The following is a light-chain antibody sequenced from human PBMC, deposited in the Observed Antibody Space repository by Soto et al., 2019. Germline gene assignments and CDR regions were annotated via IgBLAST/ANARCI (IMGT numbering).Light chain of an antibody. CDR3: QQYENLPT. Sequence: DIQMTQSPSSRSASAGERVTITCRASQSISSYLNWYQQKPGKAPKLLIYAASNLETGVPSRFRGSGSGTDFTFTISRLQPEDIATYYCQQYENLPTFGQGTRLEIK. V-gene: IGKV1-33*01. CDR2: AAS. J-gene: IGKJ5*01. CDR1: QSISSY.